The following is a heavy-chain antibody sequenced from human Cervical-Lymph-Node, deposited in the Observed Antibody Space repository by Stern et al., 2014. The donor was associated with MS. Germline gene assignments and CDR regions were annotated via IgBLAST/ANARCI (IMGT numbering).Heavy chain of an antibody. J-gene: IGHJ4*01. V-gene: IGHV2-5*01. D-gene: IGHD5-24*01. CDR1: GFSLDNNGVV. CDR2: IFWNDHK. Sequence: QVTLMESGPSLVKPTQTLTLTCTFSGFSLDNNGVVGGWIRQPPGKALEWLALIFWNDHKRYSPSLRNRLPITKDTSKNQVFLTVTNVDPVDTATYYCALKGREGSNYFYFDNWGRGTLVTVSS. CDR3: ALKGREGSNYFYFDN.